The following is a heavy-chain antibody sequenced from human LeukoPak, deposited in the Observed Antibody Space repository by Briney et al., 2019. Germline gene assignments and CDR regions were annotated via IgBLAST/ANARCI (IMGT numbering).Heavy chain of an antibody. J-gene: IGHJ4*02. D-gene: IGHD3-16*01. CDR3: ARGRGWVDY. Sequence: GGSLRLSCVASGFTFNNYWISWVRQAPGKGLEWVANIGYVGGEKYYVDSVKGRFTISRDNTKNSLFLQMNSLRVDDMAVYYCARGRGWVDYWGQGTLVSVSS. V-gene: IGHV3-7*01. CDR2: IGYVGGEK. CDR1: GFTFNNYW.